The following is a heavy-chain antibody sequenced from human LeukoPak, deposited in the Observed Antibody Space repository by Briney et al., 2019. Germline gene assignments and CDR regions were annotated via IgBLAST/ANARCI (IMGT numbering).Heavy chain of an antibody. Sequence: ASVKVSCKASGYTFTSYGISWVRQAPGQGLEWMGWISAYNGNTNYAQKLQGRVTMTTDTSTSTAYMELRSLRSEDTAVYYCARGLTLTRIAVAYSGSYYYYMDVWGKGTTVTISS. D-gene: IGHD6-19*01. V-gene: IGHV1-18*01. CDR3: ARGLTLTRIAVAYSGSYYYYMDV. CDR1: GYTFTSYG. CDR2: ISAYNGNT. J-gene: IGHJ6*03.